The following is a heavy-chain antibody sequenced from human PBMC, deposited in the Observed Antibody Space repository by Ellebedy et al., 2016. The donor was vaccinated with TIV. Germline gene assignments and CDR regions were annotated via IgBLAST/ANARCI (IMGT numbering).Heavy chain of an antibody. J-gene: IGHJ4*02. CDR3: VRDFGRIVVASTY. CDR1: GFTFNYYA. V-gene: IGHV3-30*04. D-gene: IGHD6-19*01. Sequence: GESLKISCAASGFTFNYYAMHWVRQAPGKGLEGVASILKDGSNEEYADSVKGRFTISRDNSKNTLYLQMNSLRTEETAVYYCVRDFGRIVVASTYWGQGTSVTVS. CDR2: ILKDGSNE.